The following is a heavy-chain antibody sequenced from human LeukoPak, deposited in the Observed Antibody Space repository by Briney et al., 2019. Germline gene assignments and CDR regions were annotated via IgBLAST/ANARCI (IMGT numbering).Heavy chain of an antibody. CDR1: GGSISSSSYY. Sequence: SETLSLTCTVSGGSISSSSYYWGWIRQPPGKGLEWIGSIYYSGSTYYNPSLKSRVTISVDTSKNQFSLKLSSVTAADTAVYYHARVPALWSGQFDYWGQGTLVTVSS. CDR3: ARVPALWSGQFDY. D-gene: IGHD3-3*01. V-gene: IGHV4-39*01. J-gene: IGHJ4*02. CDR2: IYYSGST.